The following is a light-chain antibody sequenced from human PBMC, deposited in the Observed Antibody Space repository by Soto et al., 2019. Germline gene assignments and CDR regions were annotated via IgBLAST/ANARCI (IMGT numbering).Light chain of an antibody. V-gene: IGLV2-14*03. Sequence: QSALTQPASVSGSPGQSITISCTGTSSDVGGYKYVSWYQQHPGKAPKLLIYDATDRPSGVSNRYSGSTSGNTASLTISGLQAGDEADYYCSSYTSSTTLVFGTGTKLTVL. CDR1: SSDVGGYKY. J-gene: IGLJ1*01. CDR3: SSYTSSTTLV. CDR2: DAT.